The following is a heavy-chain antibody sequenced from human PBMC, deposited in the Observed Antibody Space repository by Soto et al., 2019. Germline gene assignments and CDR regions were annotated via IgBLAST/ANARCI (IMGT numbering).Heavy chain of an antibody. J-gene: IGHJ5*02. D-gene: IGHD6-13*01. CDR3: AAPRAAVPHTRYFDP. CDR2: IGSGSRGT. CDR1: GFAFSKFA. Sequence: EAQLLESGGGLVQPGGSLRLSCAASGFAFSKFAMSWVRQAPGKGLEWVSAIGSGSRGTHYAESVEGRFTISRDDSKNTLYLQLNSLTAADTAVYYCAAPRAAVPHTRYFDPWGQGTPVTVSP. V-gene: IGHV3-23*01.